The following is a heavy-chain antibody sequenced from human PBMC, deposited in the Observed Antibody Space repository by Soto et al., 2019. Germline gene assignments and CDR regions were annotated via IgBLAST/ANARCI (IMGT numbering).Heavy chain of an antibody. CDR3: ARTRSAAAYYYYGMDV. CDR2: IYYSGST. D-gene: IGHD6-13*01. Sequence: PSETLSLTCTVSGGSISSYYWSWIRQPPGKGLEWIGYIYYSGSTNYNPSLKSRVTISVDTSKNQFSLKLSSVTAADTAVYYCARTRSAAAYYYYGMDVWGQGTTVTVSS. V-gene: IGHV4-59*01. J-gene: IGHJ6*02. CDR1: GGSISSYY.